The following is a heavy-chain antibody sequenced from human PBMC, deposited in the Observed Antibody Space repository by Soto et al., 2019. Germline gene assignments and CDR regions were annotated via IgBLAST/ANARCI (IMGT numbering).Heavy chain of an antibody. CDR3: ASRVSIVGATDYYYYGMDV. CDR2: IIPIFGTA. CDR1: GGTFSSYA. D-gene: IGHD1-26*01. Sequence: GASVKVSCKASGGTFSSYAISWVRQAPGQGLEWMGGIIPIFGTANYAQKFQGRVTITADESTSTAYMELSSLRSEDTAVYYCASRVSIVGATDYYYYGMDVWGQGSTVTVSS. V-gene: IGHV1-69*13. J-gene: IGHJ6*02.